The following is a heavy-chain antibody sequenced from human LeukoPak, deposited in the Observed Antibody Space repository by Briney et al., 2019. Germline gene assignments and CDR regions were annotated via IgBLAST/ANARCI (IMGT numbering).Heavy chain of an antibody. V-gene: IGHV3-21*01. D-gene: IGHD2-2*01. CDR3: ARGVVPAAFDY. Sequence: GGSLRLSCAASGFTFSNFNMNWVRQAPGKGLEWVSSISSRSDHMAYADSVKGRFTISRDNAKNALYLQVNSLRAEDTAVYYCARGVVPAAFDYWGQGTLVTVSS. CDR1: GFTFSNFN. J-gene: IGHJ4*02. CDR2: ISSRSDHM.